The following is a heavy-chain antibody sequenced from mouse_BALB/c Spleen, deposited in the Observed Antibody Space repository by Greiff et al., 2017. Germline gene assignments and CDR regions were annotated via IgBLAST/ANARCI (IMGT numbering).Heavy chain of an antibody. CDR3: ARDYGNYPYYFDY. Sequence: QVQLKESGPGLVAPSQSLSITCTVSGFSLTGYGVNWVRQPPGKGLEWLGMIWGDGSTDYNSALKSRLSISKDNSKSQVFLKMNSLQTDDTARYYCARDYGNYPYYFDYWGQGTTLTVSS. CDR2: IWGDGST. CDR1: GFSLTGYG. J-gene: IGHJ2*01. V-gene: IGHV2-6-7*01. D-gene: IGHD2-1*01.